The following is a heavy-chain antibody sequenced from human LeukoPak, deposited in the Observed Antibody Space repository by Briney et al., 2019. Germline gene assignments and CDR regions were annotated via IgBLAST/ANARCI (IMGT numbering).Heavy chain of an antibody. D-gene: IGHD3-3*01. J-gene: IGHJ4*03. CDR2: INPLNGGA. V-gene: IGHV1-2*02. CDR1: RYIFTGHY. CDR3: GRDQNFHGSGGFYGVDW. Sequence: ASVKVSCKTSRYIFTGHYIHWVRQTPGQGLEWIGWINPLNGGAHYAQKFHDRVTMTRDTTISTAYMEVSGLTSDDTALYYCGRDQNFHGSGGFYGVDWWGHGTLITV.